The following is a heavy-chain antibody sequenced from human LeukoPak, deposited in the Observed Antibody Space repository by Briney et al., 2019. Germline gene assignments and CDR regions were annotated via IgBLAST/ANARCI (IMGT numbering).Heavy chain of an antibody. V-gene: IGHV4-34*01. J-gene: IGHJ4*02. D-gene: IGHD2-21*02. CDR3: TRGKPETVFDS. CDR2: IKHRGST. Sequence: SETLSLTCTVYGGSFSNYCWTWIRQPPGKGLEWIGEIKHRGSTNYNPSLKSRVTMSVDTSKDQFSLKLTSVTAADTAVYYCTRGKPETVFDSWGQGTLVTVSS. CDR1: GGSFSNYC.